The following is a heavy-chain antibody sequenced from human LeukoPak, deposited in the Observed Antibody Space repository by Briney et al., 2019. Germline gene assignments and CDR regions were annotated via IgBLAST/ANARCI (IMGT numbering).Heavy chain of an antibody. CDR3: ASWAGGNADVAGFDY. CDR1: GYSFTGYN. V-gene: IGHV1-2*02. CDR2: INLNSGAT. Sequence: ASVKVSCQASGYSFTGYNMHWMRRPPGQGLAWMERINLNSGATKYAQRFQGRVAMTRDTSINTAYMELSRLRSDDTAVYYCASWAGGNADVAGFDYWGQGTLVTVSS. J-gene: IGHJ4*02. D-gene: IGHD2-21*01.